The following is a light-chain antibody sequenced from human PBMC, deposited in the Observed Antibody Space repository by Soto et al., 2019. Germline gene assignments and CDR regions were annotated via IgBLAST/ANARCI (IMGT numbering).Light chain of an antibody. CDR2: GAS. V-gene: IGKV3-15*01. CDR1: QSVSSN. J-gene: IGKJ1*01. Sequence: EIVMTQSPATLSVSPGERATLSCRASQSVSSNLAWYQQKPGQAPRLLIYGASTRATGIPARCSGSGSGTEFTITISSLQSEDFAVYYCQQYNNWPLTFGQGTKVEIK. CDR3: QQYNNWPLT.